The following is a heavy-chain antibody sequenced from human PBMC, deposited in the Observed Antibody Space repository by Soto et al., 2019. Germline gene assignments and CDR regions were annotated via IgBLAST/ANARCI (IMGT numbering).Heavy chain of an antibody. CDR3: AREETAWPLAYGLDV. D-gene: IGHD2-21*02. J-gene: IGHJ6*02. V-gene: IGHV3-21*02. CDR2: ISSSGDT. Sequence: QLVESGGGLVQPGGSLTLSCAGSGFAFSGSTIHWVRQAPGKGLEWVSSISSSGDTYYADSVKGRLTISRDYAKNSLSLQMNSLRAEDTAVYYCAREETAWPLAYGLDVWGQGTTVTVSS. CDR1: GFAFSGST.